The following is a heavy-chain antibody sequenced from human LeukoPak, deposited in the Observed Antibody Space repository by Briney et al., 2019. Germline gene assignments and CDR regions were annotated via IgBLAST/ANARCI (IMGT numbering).Heavy chain of an antibody. D-gene: IGHD5-24*01. J-gene: IGHJ4*02. CDR2: IYTSGST. V-gene: IGHV4-4*09. Sequence: PSETLSLTCTVSGGSNSSYYWSWIRQPPGKGLEWIGYIYTSGSTNYNPSLKSRVTISVDTSKNQFSLKLSSVTAADTAVYYCARHYRRRELLEDGYSYFDYWGQGTLVTVSS. CDR1: GGSNSSYY. CDR3: ARHYRRRELLEDGYSYFDY.